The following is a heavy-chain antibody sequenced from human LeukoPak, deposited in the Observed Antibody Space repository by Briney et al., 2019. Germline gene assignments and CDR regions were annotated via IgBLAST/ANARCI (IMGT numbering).Heavy chain of an antibody. V-gene: IGHV4-34*01. J-gene: IGHJ4*02. CDR2: INHSGST. CDR3: ARGPWQYIA. D-gene: IGHD6-13*01. Sequence: SETLSLTCAVYGGSFSGYYWSWIRQPPGKGLEWIGEINHSGSTNYNPSLKSRVTISVDTSKNQFPLKLSSVTAADTAVYYCARGPWQYIAWGQGTLVTVSS. CDR1: GGSFSGYY.